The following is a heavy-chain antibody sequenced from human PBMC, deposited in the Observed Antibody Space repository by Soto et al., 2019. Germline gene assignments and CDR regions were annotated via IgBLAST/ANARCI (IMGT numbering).Heavy chain of an antibody. D-gene: IGHD3-16*01. J-gene: IGHJ4*02. Sequence: ASVKVSCKASGYTFINYYMHWVRQAPGRGLESVGAINPNGGSTAYAQSFQGRVTLTRDPSTSTVYMELTSLSSEDTALYYCAKEADTTVEATAYVGIAEGGKGTMVPVSS. CDR3: AKEADTTVEATAYVGIAE. CDR2: INPNGGST. CDR1: GYTFINYY. V-gene: IGHV1-46*03.